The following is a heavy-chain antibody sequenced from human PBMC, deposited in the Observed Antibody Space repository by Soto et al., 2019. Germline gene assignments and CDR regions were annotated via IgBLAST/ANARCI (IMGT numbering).Heavy chain of an antibody. D-gene: IGHD2-15*01. J-gene: IGHJ4*02. V-gene: IGHV4-39*01. CDR1: GISVSTSDYY. CDR3: AGFVVPASRNSDFDY. Sequence: LSLTCTVSGISVSTSDYYWGWVRQPPGKGLDWIGNIYYSGSTFYNPSLRSRVTLSVDTSMNQFSLRLNSVTAADTAVYFCAGFVVPASRNSDFDYWGQGTLVTVSS. CDR2: IYYSGST.